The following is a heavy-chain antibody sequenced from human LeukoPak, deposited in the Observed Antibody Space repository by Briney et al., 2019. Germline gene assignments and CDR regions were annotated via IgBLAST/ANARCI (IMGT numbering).Heavy chain of an antibody. CDR3: ARGVGYCSGGSCYPFDP. CDR2: IIPILGIA. V-gene: IGHV1-69*04. D-gene: IGHD2-15*01. CDR1: GGTFSSYA. Sequence: GASVKVSCKASGGTFSSYAISWVRQAPGQGLEWMGRIIPILGIANYAQKFQGRVAITADKSTSTAYMELSSLRSEDTAVYYYARGVGYCSGGSCYPFDPWGQGTLVTVSS. J-gene: IGHJ5*02.